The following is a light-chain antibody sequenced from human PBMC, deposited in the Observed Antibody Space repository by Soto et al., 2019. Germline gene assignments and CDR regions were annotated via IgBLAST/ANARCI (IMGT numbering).Light chain of an antibody. CDR1: QSVSSN. CDR2: GAS. Sequence: EIVMTQSPATLSVSPGERATLSCRASQSVSSNLAWYQQKPGQAPRLLIYGASTRATGIPARFSGSGSGTEFTLTISSLQSEDFAVYYCQQPETFGQGTKVDIK. CDR3: QQPET. V-gene: IGKV3-15*01. J-gene: IGKJ1*01.